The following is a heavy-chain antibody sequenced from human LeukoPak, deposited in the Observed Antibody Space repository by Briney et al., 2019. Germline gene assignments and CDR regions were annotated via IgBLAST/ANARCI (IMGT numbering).Heavy chain of an antibody. V-gene: IGHV4-4*07. CDR1: GDSISTFY. D-gene: IGHD1-1*01. CDR2: INFSGST. J-gene: IGHJ3*02. Sequence: KASEILSLTCTVSGDSISTFYWSWIRQPAEKGLEWIGRINFSGSTNYNPSLKSRVTMSVDTSKNQFSLKLNSVTAADPAVYYCARGGGIGNPNAFDIWGQGTMVTVSS. CDR3: ARGGGIGNPNAFDI.